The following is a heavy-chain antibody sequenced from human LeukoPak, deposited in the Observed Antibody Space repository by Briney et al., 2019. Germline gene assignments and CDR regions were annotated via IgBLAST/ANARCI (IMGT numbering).Heavy chain of an antibody. CDR1: GGSISSYY. Sequence: SETLSLTCTVSGGSISSYYWSCIRQPPGKGLEWIGYIYYSGSTNYNPSLKSRVTISVDTSKNQFSLKLSSVTAADTAVYYCAREAARFDIWGQGTMVTVSS. CDR3: AREAARFDI. J-gene: IGHJ3*02. CDR2: IYYSGST. V-gene: IGHV4-59*12.